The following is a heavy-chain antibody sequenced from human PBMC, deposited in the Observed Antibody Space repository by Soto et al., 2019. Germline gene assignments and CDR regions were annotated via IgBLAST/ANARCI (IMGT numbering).Heavy chain of an antibody. CDR1: GFTFSTYA. D-gene: IGHD1-26*01. CDR3: VTDPPNSGWSFDY. V-gene: IGHV3-33*01. CDR2: IWNNGINT. J-gene: IGHJ4*02. Sequence: VGSLRLSCAASGFTFSTYAMHWVRQAPGKGLEWVAMIWNNGINTYYGDSVKGRFAISRDNSKNTQYLQMNSLRPEDTAVYYCVTDPPNSGWSFDYWGQGTLVTVSS.